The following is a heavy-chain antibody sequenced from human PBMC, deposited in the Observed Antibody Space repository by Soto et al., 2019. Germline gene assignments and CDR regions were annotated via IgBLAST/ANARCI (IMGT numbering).Heavy chain of an antibody. CDR2: IHHSGRT. V-gene: IGHV4-38-2*01. Sequence: TSETLSLTCGVSGYSISSDYYWGWIRQPPGKGLEWIGIIHHSGRTFYNPSLKSRVTISVDTSKNQFSLKLSSVTAADTAVYYCARGPYGDNGGYFDYWGQGALVTVSS. CDR1: GYSISSDYY. CDR3: ARGPYGDNGGYFDY. J-gene: IGHJ4*02. D-gene: IGHD4-17*01.